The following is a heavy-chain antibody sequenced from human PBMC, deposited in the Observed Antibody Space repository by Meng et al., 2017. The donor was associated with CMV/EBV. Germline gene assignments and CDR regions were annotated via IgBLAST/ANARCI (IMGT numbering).Heavy chain of an antibody. CDR2: IDPSDYYT. V-gene: IGHV5-10-1*01. CDR1: GYSFTSYW. CDR3: ARHNQLYPLGY. J-gene: IGHJ4*02. D-gene: IGHD2-2*01. Sequence: SWKGSGYSFTSYWISWVGQMPGKGLEWMGRIDPSDYYTNYSPSFQGHVTISADKSISTAYLQWSSLKASDTAMYYCARHNQLYPLGYWGQGTLVTVSS.